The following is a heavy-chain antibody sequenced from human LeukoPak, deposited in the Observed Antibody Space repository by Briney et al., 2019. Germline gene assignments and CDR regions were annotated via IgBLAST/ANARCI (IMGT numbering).Heavy chain of an antibody. J-gene: IGHJ4*02. V-gene: IGHV4-59*01. Sequence: PSGTLSLTCAVSGGSISSYYWSWIRQPPGKGLEWIGYIHYSGSTNYNPSLKSRVTISVDTSKNQLSLNLTSVTAADTAVYYCARSRQWLILIDYFDYWGQGTLVTVSS. CDR2: IHYSGST. D-gene: IGHD6-19*01. CDR1: GGSISSYY. CDR3: ARSRQWLILIDYFDY.